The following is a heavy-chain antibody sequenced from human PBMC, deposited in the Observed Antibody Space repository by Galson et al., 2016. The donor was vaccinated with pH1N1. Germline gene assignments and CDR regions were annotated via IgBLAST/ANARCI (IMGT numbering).Heavy chain of an antibody. J-gene: IGHJ3*02. CDR3: ARDESGYGDSFPDVFDI. CDR1: GFTFSSCG. V-gene: IGHV3-30*06. D-gene: IGHD4-17*01. Sequence: SLRLSCAASGFTFSSCGIYWVRQAPGKGLEWVGNILYNLNDKYYADSVKGRFTVSRDSSMTTVHLQMLSVTVEDTAVYFCARDESGYGDSFPDVFDIWGQGTMVTVSS. CDR2: ILYNLNDK.